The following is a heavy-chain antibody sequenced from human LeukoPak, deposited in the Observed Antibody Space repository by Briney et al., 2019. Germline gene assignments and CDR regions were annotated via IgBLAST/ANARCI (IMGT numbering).Heavy chain of an antibody. J-gene: IGHJ4*02. CDR2: ISPYNGNT. CDR3: ARVGESRVVGY. D-gene: IGHD3-16*01. CDR1: GYTFPNHG. V-gene: IGHV1-18*01. Sequence: ASVKVSCKASGYTFPNHGLTWVRQAPGQGLEWMGWISPYNGNTNYAQKFQGRVTITTDESTSTAYMELSSLRSEDTAVYYCARVGESRVVGYWGQGTLVTVSS.